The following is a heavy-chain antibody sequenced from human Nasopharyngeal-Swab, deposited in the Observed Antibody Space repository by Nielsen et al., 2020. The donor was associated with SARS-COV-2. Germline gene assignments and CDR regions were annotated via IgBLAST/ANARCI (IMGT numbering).Heavy chain of an antibody. V-gene: IGHV3-11*04. CDR2: ISSSGSTI. CDR1: GFPFSDYY. D-gene: IGHD3-10*01. CDR3: ARGLLWFGELLGYYYYGMDV. Sequence: GESLKISCAASGFPFSDYYMSWIRQAPGKGLEWVSYISSSGSTIYHADSVKGRFTISRDNAKNSLYLQMNSLRAEDTAVYYCARGLLWFGELLGYYYYGMDVWGQGTTVTVSS. J-gene: IGHJ6*02.